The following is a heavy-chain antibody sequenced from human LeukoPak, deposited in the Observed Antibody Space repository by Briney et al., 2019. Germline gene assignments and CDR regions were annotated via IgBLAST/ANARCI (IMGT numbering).Heavy chain of an antibody. Sequence: SETLSLTCSVSGGSMSSFYWSWIRQPPGQGLEWIGQIYYSGSTQYNTSLKSRVTISVDTSKNQFSLKMSSVTAADTAVYYCAGVASDFYYYMDVWGKGITVTISS. CDR1: GGSMSSFY. V-gene: IGHV4-59*01. CDR3: AGVASDFYYYMDV. J-gene: IGHJ6*03. CDR2: IYYSGST. D-gene: IGHD5-12*01.